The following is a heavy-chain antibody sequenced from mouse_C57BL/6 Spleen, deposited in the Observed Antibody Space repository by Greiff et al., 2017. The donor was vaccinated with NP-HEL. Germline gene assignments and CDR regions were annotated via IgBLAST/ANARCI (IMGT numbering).Heavy chain of an antibody. D-gene: IGHD1-1*01. CDR2: ISDGGSYT. CDR3: ARERTYGSRYFDV. V-gene: IGHV5-4*01. Sequence: EVQLVESGGGLVKPGGSLKLSCAASGFTFSSYAMSWVRQTPEKRLEWVATISDGGSYTYYPDNVKGRFTISRDNAKNNLYLQMSHLKSEDTAMYYCARERTYGSRYFDVWGTGTTVTVSS. CDR1: GFTFSSYA. J-gene: IGHJ1*03.